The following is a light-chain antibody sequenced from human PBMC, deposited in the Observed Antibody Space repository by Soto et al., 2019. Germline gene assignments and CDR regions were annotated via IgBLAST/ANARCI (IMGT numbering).Light chain of an antibody. CDR2: DAS. J-gene: IGKJ2*01. CDR1: QSINKW. CDR3: QKFNDCPYS. Sequence: DIQLTQSPSTLSASVGDRVTITCRASQSINKWLAWYQKKPGKAPKFLINDASSLHSGVPSRFSGSGSGTEFTLTIISLRPYDFASYYCQKFNDCPYSFGQGTKLEIK. V-gene: IGKV1-5*01.